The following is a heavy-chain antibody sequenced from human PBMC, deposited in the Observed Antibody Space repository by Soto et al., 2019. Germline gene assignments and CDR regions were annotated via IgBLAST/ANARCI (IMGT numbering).Heavy chain of an antibody. J-gene: IGHJ4*02. CDR1: GFTFSDYY. D-gene: IGHD4-17*01. Sequence: GGSLRLSCAASGFTFSDYYMSWIRQAPGKGLEWVSYISSSGTTINYADSVKGRFTISRDNAKKSVYLQMKSLRAEDSAIYYCARTLDYGDPVDYWGQGTPVPVSS. CDR2: ISSSGTTI. V-gene: IGHV3-11*01. CDR3: ARTLDYGDPVDY.